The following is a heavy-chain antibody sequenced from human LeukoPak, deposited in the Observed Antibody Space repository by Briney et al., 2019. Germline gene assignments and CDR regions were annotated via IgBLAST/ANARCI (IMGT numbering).Heavy chain of an antibody. Sequence: ASVKVSCKASGCTFIAYYMHWVRQAPGQGLEWMGWVNPNSGATNYAQKFQGRVTMTRDTSLSTVYVELTWLTSDDTAVYYCARGVYYDSSGYYSDYWGQGTLVTVSS. CDR3: ARGVYYDSSGYYSDY. J-gene: IGHJ4*02. CDR2: VNPNSGAT. D-gene: IGHD3-22*01. V-gene: IGHV1-2*02. CDR1: GCTFIAYY.